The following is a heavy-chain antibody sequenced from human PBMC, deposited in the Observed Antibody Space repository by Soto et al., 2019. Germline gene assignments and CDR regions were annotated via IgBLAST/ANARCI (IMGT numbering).Heavy chain of an antibody. V-gene: IGHV3-21*01. J-gene: IGHJ3*01. CDR3: AKGSGDFLRSDRFEV. CDR1: GFTFSSYS. D-gene: IGHD4-17*01. Sequence: EVQLEESGGGLVKPGGSLRLSCAASGFTFSSYSMNWVRLAPGKGLEWVSSISSRGGWIYYADSMRGRFTISRDNAKNSLYLQMSSLRAEDTAVYYCAKGSGDFLRSDRFEVWGQGTMVTVSS. CDR2: ISSRGGWI.